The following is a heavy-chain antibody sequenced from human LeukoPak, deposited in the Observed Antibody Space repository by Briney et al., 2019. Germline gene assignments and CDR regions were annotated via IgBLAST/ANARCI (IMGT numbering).Heavy chain of an antibody. CDR2: INAGNGNT. D-gene: IGHD3-3*01. CDR3: ARDGVVITGLDP. J-gene: IGHJ5*02. CDR1: GYTFTSYA. Sequence: ASVKVSCKASGYTFTSYAMHWVRQAPGQRLEWMGWINAGNGNTKYSQKFRGRVTITRDTSASTAYMELSSLRSEDTAVYYCARDGVVITGLDPWGQGTLVTVSS. V-gene: IGHV1-3*01.